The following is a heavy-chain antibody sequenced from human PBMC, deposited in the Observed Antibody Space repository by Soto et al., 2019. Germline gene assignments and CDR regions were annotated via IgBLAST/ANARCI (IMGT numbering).Heavy chain of an antibody. J-gene: IGHJ1*01. Sequence: EVQLLESGGGLVQPGGSLRLSCAASGITISNYPMSWVRQAPGKGLDWVSGISGSGDRTYYADSAKGRFTISKDISKNSLSLQLDHLGVEDTAVYFCVKDDGGYPSTAPHWGQGTLVTVSS. CDR2: ISGSGDRT. D-gene: IGHD3-22*01. V-gene: IGHV3-23*01. CDR1: GITISNYP. CDR3: VKDDGGYPSTAPH.